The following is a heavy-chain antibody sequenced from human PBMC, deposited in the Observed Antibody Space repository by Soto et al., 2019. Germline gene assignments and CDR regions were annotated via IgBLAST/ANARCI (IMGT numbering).Heavy chain of an antibody. CDR1: GFPISSGYY. J-gene: IGHJ5*02. CDR3: ARSLLTSSWYAGS. CDR2: IYHSGTT. Sequence: QVQLQESGPGLVKPSETLSLTCVVSGFPISSGYYWGWIRQPPGKGLEWIGSIYHSGTTYYNPALKSRVTISLDTSRNQFSLRLTSVTAADTAVYYCARSLLTSSWYAGSWGQGILVTVSS. D-gene: IGHD6-13*01. V-gene: IGHV4-38-2*01.